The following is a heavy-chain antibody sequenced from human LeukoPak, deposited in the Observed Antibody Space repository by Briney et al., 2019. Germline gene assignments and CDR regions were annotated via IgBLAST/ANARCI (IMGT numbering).Heavy chain of an antibody. Sequence: PGGSLRLSCAASGFTFSSYAMSWVRQAPGKGLDWVSGISGSDGSTYYADSVKGRFTISRDNSKNTLYLQMNSLRAEGTAVYYCAKERSGIPAAANYWGQGTLVTVSS. CDR1: GFTFSSYA. CDR3: AKERSGIPAAANY. D-gene: IGHD6-13*01. CDR2: ISGSDGST. J-gene: IGHJ4*02. V-gene: IGHV3-23*01.